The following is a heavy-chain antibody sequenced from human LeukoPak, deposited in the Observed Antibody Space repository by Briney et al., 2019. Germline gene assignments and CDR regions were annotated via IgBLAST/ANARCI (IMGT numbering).Heavy chain of an antibody. J-gene: IGHJ5*02. CDR2: ISWNSGSI. CDR1: GFTFDDYA. V-gene: IGHV3-9*01. D-gene: IGHD1-26*01. CDR3: ANGQTVGATSWFDP. Sequence: GGSLRLSCAASGFTFDDYAMHWVRQAPGKGLEWVSGISWNSGSIGYADSVKGRFTISRDNAKNSLYLQMNSLRAEDTALYYCANGQTVGATSWFDPWGQGPLVTVSS.